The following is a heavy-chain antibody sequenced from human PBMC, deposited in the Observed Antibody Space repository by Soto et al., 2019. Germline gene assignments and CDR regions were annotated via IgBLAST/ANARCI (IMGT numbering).Heavy chain of an antibody. Sequence: QLQLQESGSGLVKPSQTLSLTCAVSGGSISSGGYSWSWIRQPPGKGLEWIGYIYHSGSTYYNPALKSRITISVDRSKNQFSLKLSSVTAADTAVYYCTAGGGLPRYYWGQGTLVTVSS. CDR1: GGSISSGGYS. J-gene: IGHJ4*02. CDR2: IYHSGST. CDR3: TAGGGLPRYY. V-gene: IGHV4-30-2*01. D-gene: IGHD5-12*01.